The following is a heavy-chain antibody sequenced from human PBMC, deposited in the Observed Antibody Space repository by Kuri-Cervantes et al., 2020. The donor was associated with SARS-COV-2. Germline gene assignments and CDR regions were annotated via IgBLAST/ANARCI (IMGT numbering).Heavy chain of an antibody. CDR3: ARGRVGFLEWLENYYYYGMDV. CDR2: SYYSGST. CDR1: GGPISTYY. J-gene: IGHJ6*02. D-gene: IGHD3-3*02. V-gene: IGHV4-59*01. Sequence: LNTLSLTCTVSGGPISTYYWSWIRQPPGKGLEWIGYSYYSGSTNYNPSLKSRVTISVDTSKNQFSLKLSSVTAADTAVYYCARGRVGFLEWLENYYYYGMDVWGQGTTVTVSS.